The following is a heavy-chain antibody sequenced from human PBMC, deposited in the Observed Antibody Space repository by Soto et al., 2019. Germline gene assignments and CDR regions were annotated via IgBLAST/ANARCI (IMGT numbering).Heavy chain of an antibody. D-gene: IGHD3-3*01. CDR2: IYYSGST. J-gene: IGHJ5*02. CDR1: GGSISSGGYY. V-gene: IGHV4-31*03. CDR3: ARSATYYDFWSGYFWFDP. Sequence: SETLSLTCTVSGGSISSGGYYWSWIRQHPGKGLEWIGYIYYSGSTYYNPSLKSRVTISVDTSKNQFSLKLSSVTAADTAVYYCARSATYYDFWSGYFWFDPWGQGTLVTVSS.